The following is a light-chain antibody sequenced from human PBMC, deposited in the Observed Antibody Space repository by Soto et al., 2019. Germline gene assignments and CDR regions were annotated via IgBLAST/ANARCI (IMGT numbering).Light chain of an antibody. CDR1: SSDVGGYNY. V-gene: IGLV2-14*01. J-gene: IGLJ1*01. CDR2: EVS. Sequence: QSALTQPASVSGSPGQSITISCTGTSSDVGGYNYVSWYQQHPGKAPKLMIYEVSNRPSGVSNRFSGSKSGNTASLTISGLQAEDEADYHCSSYTSSSTRLYVFGTGTKLTVL. CDR3: SSYTSSSTRLYV.